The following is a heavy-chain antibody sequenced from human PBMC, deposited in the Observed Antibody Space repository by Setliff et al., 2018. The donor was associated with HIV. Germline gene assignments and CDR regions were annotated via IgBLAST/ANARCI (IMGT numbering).Heavy chain of an antibody. J-gene: IGHJ4*02. D-gene: IGHD3-22*01. V-gene: IGHV1-46*01. CDR1: GYTFTSYY. CDR3: ARIFDSSGYHDF. CDR2: INPTGGST. Sequence: ASVKVSCKASGYTFTSYYIHWVRQAPGQGLEWMGIINPTGGSTSYAQKFQGRVTMTRDTSTSTVYMELSSLRSDDTAVYYCARIFDSSGYHDFWGQGTLVTVSS.